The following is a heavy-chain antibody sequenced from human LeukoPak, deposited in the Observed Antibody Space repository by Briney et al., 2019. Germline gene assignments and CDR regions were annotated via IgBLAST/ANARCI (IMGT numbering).Heavy chain of an antibody. J-gene: IGHJ4*02. CDR3: AREAYCGGDPCGGSIDY. V-gene: IGHV3-21*01. Sequence: GGSLRLSCAASGFTFSSYNMNWVRQAPGKGLEWVSSISSSSGYIYYADSVKGRFTISRDNAKNSLYLQMNSLRAEDTAVYYCAREAYCGGDPCGGSIDYWGQGTLVTVSS. CDR1: GFTFSSYN. CDR2: ISSSSGYI. D-gene: IGHD2-21*01.